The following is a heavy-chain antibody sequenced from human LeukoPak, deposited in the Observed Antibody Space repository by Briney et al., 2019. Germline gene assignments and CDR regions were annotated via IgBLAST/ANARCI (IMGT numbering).Heavy chain of an antibody. V-gene: IGHV4-30-4*01. J-gene: IGHJ4*02. CDR2: IYYSGST. D-gene: IGHD4-11*01. CDR1: GGSISSGDYY. CDR3: ARVREAYTNPFFDY. Sequence: SETLSLTCTVSGGSISSGDYYWGWIRQPPGKGLEWIGYIYYSGSTYYNPSLKSRVTISVDRSKNQFSLKLSSVTAADTAVYYCARVREAYTNPFFDYWGQGTLVTVSS.